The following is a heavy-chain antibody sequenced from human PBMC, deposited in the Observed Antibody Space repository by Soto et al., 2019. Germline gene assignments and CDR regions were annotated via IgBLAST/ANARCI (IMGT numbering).Heavy chain of an antibody. CDR2: MSKDGSNQ. V-gene: IGHV3-30*04. CDR1: GFTFSSYA. CDR3: ARDGGAY. Sequence: QVQLVESGGGVVQPGRSLRLSCAASGFTFSSYAMHWVRRAPGKGLEWMAVMSKDGSNQYYADSVKGRFTISRDNSKNTLYLQRNSLRPEDTALYYCARDGGAYWGQGTLVIVSS. D-gene: IGHD3-16*01. J-gene: IGHJ4*02.